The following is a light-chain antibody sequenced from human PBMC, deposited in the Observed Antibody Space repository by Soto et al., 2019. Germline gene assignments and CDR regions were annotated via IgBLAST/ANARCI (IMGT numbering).Light chain of an antibody. CDR1: SSDVCGYNY. V-gene: IGLV2-14*01. Sequence: QSALTQPASVSGSPGQSITISCTGTSSDVCGYNYVSWYQQHPGKAPKLMIYDVSTRPSGVSNRFSGSKSGNTASLTISGLQAEDEADYYCSSYTSSSTLPYVFGTGTKLTVL. CDR3: SSYTSSSTLPYV. J-gene: IGLJ1*01. CDR2: DVS.